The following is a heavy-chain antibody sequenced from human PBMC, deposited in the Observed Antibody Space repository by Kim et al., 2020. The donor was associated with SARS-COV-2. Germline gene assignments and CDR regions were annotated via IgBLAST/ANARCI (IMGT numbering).Heavy chain of an antibody. CDR1: GGTFSSYA. D-gene: IGHD5-12*01. V-gene: IGHV1-69*04. Sequence: SVKVSCKASGGTFSSYAISWVRQAPGQGLEWMGRIIPILGIANYAQKFQGRVTITADKSTSTAYMELSSLRSEDTAVYYCARASRDGYKSPFDYWGQGTLVTVSS. CDR3: ARASRDGYKSPFDY. CDR2: IIPILGIA. J-gene: IGHJ4*02.